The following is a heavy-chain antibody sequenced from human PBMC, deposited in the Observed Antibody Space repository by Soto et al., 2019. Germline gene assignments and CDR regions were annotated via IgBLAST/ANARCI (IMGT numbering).Heavy chain of an antibody. V-gene: IGHV4-30-2*01. CDR2: IYHSGST. Sequence: SETLSLTCAVSGGSISSGGYSWSWIRQPPGKGLEWIGYIYHSGSTYYNPSLKSRVTISVDRSKNQFSLKLSSVTAADTAVYYCARNPVSGSSYYFGYWGQGTLVTVSS. D-gene: IGHD1-26*01. CDR3: ARNPVSGSSYYFGY. CDR1: GGSISSGGYS. J-gene: IGHJ4*02.